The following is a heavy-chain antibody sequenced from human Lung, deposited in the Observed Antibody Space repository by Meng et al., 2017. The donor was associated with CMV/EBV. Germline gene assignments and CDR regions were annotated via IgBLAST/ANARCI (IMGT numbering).Heavy chain of an antibody. D-gene: IGHD6-19*01. CDR1: GGPISMYY. Sequence: QVQKSGPGRVKPSETLSLTCTVSGGPISMYYWSWIRQSAGKGLEWIGRIYTSGTTIYNPSLKSRLTLSLDTSKNQFSLKLNSVTAADTAVYYCARAEADTGNFDYWGQGTLVTVSS. V-gene: IGHV4-4*07. CDR2: IYTSGTT. J-gene: IGHJ4*02. CDR3: ARAEADTGNFDY.